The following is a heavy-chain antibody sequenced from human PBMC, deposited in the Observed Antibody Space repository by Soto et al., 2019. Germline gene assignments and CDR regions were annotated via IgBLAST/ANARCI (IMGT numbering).Heavy chain of an antibody. D-gene: IGHD6-13*01. CDR2: IYYSGST. Sequence: SETLSLTCTVSGGSISSYYWSWIRQPPGKGLEWIGYIYYSGSTNYNPSLKSRVTISVDTSKNQFSLKLSSVTAADTAVYYCASLSASGGLSKSAGNFFSYYYYMDVRGKRTTVTGSS. CDR3: ASLSASGGLSKSAGNFFSYYYYMDV. CDR1: GGSISSYY. V-gene: IGHV4-59*01. J-gene: IGHJ6*03.